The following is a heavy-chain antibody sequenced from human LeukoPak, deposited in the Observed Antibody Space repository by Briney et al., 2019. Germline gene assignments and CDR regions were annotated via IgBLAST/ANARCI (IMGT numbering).Heavy chain of an antibody. J-gene: IGHJ5*02. V-gene: IGHV1-69*05. CDR2: IIPIFGTA. CDR1: GGTFSSYA. CDR3: ARSRGGYDWYNWFDP. D-gene: IGHD5-12*01. Sequence: GASVKVSCKASGGTFSSYAISWVRQAPGQGLEWMGRIIPIFGTANYAQKFQGRVTITTDESTSTAYMELSSLRSEDTAVYYCARSRGGYDWYNWFDPWGQGTLVTVSS.